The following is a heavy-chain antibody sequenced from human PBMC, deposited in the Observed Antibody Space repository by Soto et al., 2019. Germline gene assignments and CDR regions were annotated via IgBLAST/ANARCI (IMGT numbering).Heavy chain of an antibody. CDR3: ATANWSHHYFDP. Sequence: SETLSLTCAVYGGSFSGYYWSWLRQPPGKGLEWIGEINHSGSPNYNQSLKSRVTISVDTSKNQFSLKMTSVTAADTAVYYCATANWSHHYFDPWGQGTLVTVSS. CDR1: GGSFSGYY. CDR2: INHSGSP. J-gene: IGHJ5*02. D-gene: IGHD1-1*01. V-gene: IGHV4-34*01.